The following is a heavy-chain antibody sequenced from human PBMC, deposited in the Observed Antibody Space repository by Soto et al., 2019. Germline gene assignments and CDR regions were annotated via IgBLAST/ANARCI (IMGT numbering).Heavy chain of an antibody. CDR3: ARDWESTVSTWSFGAF. CDR1: GGTFSPYT. V-gene: IGHV1-69*08. Sequence: QVQLVQSGAEVKKPGSSVKVSCKASGGTFSPYTINWVRQAPGQGLEWMGRIIPFLGVTNYAQKFQARVTIPADKSTTAAYMGLSGLRFEDTAVYYCARDWESTVSTWSFGAFWGRGTLVTVSS. D-gene: IGHD3-10*01. J-gene: IGHJ4*02. CDR2: IIPFLGVT.